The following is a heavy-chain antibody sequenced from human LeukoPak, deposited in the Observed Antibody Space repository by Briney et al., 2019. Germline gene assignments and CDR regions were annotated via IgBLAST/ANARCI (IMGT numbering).Heavy chain of an antibody. D-gene: IGHD6-13*01. CDR3: ARDLEPSSSWYRGIDY. V-gene: IGHV7-4-1*02. CDR2: NTNTGNP. J-gene: IGHJ4*02. Sequence: NTNTGNPTYAQGFTGRFVFSLDTSVSTAYLQISSLKAEDTAVYYCARDLEPSSSWYRGIDYWGQGTLVTVSS.